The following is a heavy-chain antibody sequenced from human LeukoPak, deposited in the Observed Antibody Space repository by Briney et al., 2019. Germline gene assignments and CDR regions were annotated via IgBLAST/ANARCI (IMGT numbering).Heavy chain of an antibody. CDR3: ARDLLGWELHYFDY. CDR1: GDTFSNYA. D-gene: IGHD1-26*01. V-gene: IGHV1-69*06. J-gene: IGHJ4*02. CDR2: IIPIFGTA. Sequence: ASVKVSCKASGDTFSNYAISWVRQAPGQGLEWMGGIIPIFGTAKYAQKFQGRVTITADTSTSTAYMELSSLRSEDTAVYYCARDLLGWELHYFDYWGQGTLVTVSS.